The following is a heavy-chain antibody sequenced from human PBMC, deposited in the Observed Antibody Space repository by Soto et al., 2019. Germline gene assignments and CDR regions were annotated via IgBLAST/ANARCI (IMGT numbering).Heavy chain of an antibody. J-gene: IGHJ4*02. CDR1: GFTFSNFW. CDR3: ARDEAIDY. CDR2: IKQDGGDQ. Sequence: PGGSLRLSCAASGFTFSNFWMSWVRQAPGKGLEWVANIKQDGGDQYYVDSVKGRFSISRDNAKNSLYLQMNSLRAEDTAVYYCARDEAIDYWGQGTLVTVSS. V-gene: IGHV3-7*03.